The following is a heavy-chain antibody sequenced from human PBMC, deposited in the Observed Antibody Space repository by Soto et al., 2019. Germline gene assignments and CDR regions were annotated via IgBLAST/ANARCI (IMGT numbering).Heavy chain of an antibody. CDR3: ARENYSSGSDFDY. V-gene: IGHV3-30-3*01. CDR2: ISYDGSNK. J-gene: IGHJ4*02. CDR1: GFTFSSYA. Sequence: ESGGGVVQPGRSLRLSCAASGFTFSSYAMHWVRQAPGKGLEWVAVISYDGSNKYYADSVKGRFTISRDNSKNTLYLQMNSLRAEDTAVYYCARENYSSGSDFDYWGQGTLVTVSS. D-gene: IGHD6-19*01.